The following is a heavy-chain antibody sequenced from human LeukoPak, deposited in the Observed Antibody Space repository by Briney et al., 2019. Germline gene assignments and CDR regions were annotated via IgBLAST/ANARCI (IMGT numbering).Heavy chain of an antibody. CDR2: IYYSGST. D-gene: IGHD3-3*01. J-gene: IGHJ4*02. CDR3: ASSAYYKYYFDS. Sequence: ETLSLTCTVSGGSISSSSYYWGWIRQPPGKGLEWIGSIYYSGSTNYNPSLKSRVTISVDTSKKHVSLKLTSVTAADTAVYYCASSAYYKYYFDSWGQGTLVTVSS. CDR1: GGSISSSSYY. V-gene: IGHV4-39*07.